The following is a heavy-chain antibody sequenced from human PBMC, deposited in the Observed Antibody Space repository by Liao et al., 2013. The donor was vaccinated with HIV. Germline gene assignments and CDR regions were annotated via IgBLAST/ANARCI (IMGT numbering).Heavy chain of an antibody. CDR2: INHSGST. CDR1: GGSISSYY. D-gene: IGHD3-16*02. J-gene: IGHJ3*02. V-gene: IGHV4-59*12. Sequence: QVQLQESGPGLVKPSETLSLTCTVSGGSISSYYWSWIRQPPGKGLEWIGEINHSGSTNYNPSLKSRVTISVDTSKNQFSLKLSSVTAADTAVYYCARDGYDYVWGSYRNDAFDIWGQGTMVTVSS. CDR3: ARDGYDYVWGSYRNDAFDI.